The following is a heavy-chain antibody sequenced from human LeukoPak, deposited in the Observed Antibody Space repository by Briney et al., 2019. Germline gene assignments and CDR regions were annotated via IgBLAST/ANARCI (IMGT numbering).Heavy chain of an antibody. CDR1: GYTLTELS. CDR3: ATNGYCSGGSCSADWFDP. Sequence: ASVKVSCKVSGYTLTELSMHWVRQAPGKGLEWMGGFDPEDGETIYAQKFQGRVTMTEDTSTDTAYMELSSLRSEDTAVYYCATNGYCSGGSCSADWFDPWGQGTLVTLSS. J-gene: IGHJ5*02. V-gene: IGHV1-24*01. CDR2: FDPEDGET. D-gene: IGHD2-15*01.